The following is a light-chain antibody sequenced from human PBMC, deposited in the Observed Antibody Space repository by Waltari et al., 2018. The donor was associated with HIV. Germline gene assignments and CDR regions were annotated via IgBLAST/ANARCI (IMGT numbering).Light chain of an antibody. V-gene: IGKV1-5*03. CDR3: QQYNSFSWT. Sequence: DIQMTQSPSTLSASVGDSLPITCRASQSFGTYLAWYQQKPGKAPKLLIYMTSNLETGVPSRFSGSGSGKEFTLTINNLQPDDFATYYCQQYNSFSWTFGQGTKVE. CDR1: QSFGTY. J-gene: IGKJ1*01. CDR2: MTS.